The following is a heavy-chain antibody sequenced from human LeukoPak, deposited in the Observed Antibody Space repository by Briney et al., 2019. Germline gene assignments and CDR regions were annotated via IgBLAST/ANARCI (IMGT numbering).Heavy chain of an antibody. Sequence: SETLSLTCTVSGVSVSSGSYYWSWIRQPPGKGLEWIVYIYYSGSTNYNPSLKSRVTISVDTSKNQFSLKLSSVTAADTAVYYCAREVPYYDFWSGYTSDAFDIWGQGTMVTVSS. D-gene: IGHD3-3*01. CDR2: IYYSGST. J-gene: IGHJ3*02. CDR3: AREVPYYDFWSGYTSDAFDI. CDR1: GVSVSSGSYY. V-gene: IGHV4-61*01.